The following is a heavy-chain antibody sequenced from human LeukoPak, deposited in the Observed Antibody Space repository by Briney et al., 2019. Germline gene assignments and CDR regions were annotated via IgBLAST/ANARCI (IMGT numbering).Heavy chain of an antibody. CDR3: ARENFDWLPSGVRGAFDI. Sequence: HPGGSLRLSCAASGFTFSSYWMSWVRQAPGKGLEWVANIKQDGSEKYYVDSVKGRFTISRDNAKNSLYLQMNSLRAEDTAVYYCARENFDWLPSGVRGAFDIWGQGTMVTVSS. J-gene: IGHJ3*02. V-gene: IGHV3-7*01. CDR2: IKQDGSEK. D-gene: IGHD3-9*01. CDR1: GFTFSSYW.